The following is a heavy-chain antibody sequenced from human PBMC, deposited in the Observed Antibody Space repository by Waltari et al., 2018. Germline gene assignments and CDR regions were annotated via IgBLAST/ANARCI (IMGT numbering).Heavy chain of an antibody. CDR2: IFRDGST. J-gene: IGHJ3*01. CDR1: GFTVRSNY. D-gene: IGHD3-22*01. CDR3: VREGPTSYFDPTVMRDAFDL. V-gene: IGHV3-53*01. Sequence: EVQLMQSGGGLIQPGGSLTLPCAASGFTVRSNYMSWVRQAPGKGLEWVSVIFRDGSTHYKESVRGRFAISRDNSKNTVYLQMKSLRVEDTAVYYCVREGPTSYFDPTVMRDAFDLWGQGTMVTVSS.